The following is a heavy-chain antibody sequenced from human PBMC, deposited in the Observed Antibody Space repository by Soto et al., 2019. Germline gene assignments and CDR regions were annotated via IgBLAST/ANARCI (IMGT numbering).Heavy chain of an antibody. J-gene: IGHJ4*02. CDR1: GFTFRTYS. D-gene: IGHD2-2*01. V-gene: IGHV3-48*04. CDR3: AREDSIIIPAVSDF. CDR2: ISSSSGTI. Sequence: GESLKISCAASGFTFRTYSMNWVRQAPGKGLEWVSYISSSSGTIYYADSVKGRFAISRDNAKSSVSLQMNTLRVEDTAVYYCAREDSIIIPAVSDFWGQGTLVTVSS.